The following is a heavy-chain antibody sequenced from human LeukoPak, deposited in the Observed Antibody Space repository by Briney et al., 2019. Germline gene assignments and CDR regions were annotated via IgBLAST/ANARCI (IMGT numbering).Heavy chain of an antibody. CDR1: GYTFTSYG. Sequence: GASVKVSCKASGYTFTSYGISWVRQAPGQGLEWMGWISAYNGNTNYAQKLQGRVTMTTDTSTSTAYMELRSLRSDDTAVYYCARYLQHCSSTSCYARYYYYYMDVWGKGTTVTVSS. CDR3: ARYLQHCSSTSCYARYYYYYMDV. V-gene: IGHV1-18*01. J-gene: IGHJ6*03. CDR2: ISAYNGNT. D-gene: IGHD2-2*01.